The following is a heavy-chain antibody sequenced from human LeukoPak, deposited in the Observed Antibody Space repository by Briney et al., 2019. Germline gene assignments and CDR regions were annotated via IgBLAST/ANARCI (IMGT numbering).Heavy chain of an antibody. CDR2: ISTNGGST. J-gene: IGHJ4*02. CDR3: AKGDGYNLRVSH. Sequence: GGSLRLSCAASGFMFSNYDMHWVRQAPGKGLEYVSHISTNGGSTYYAISVKGRFTISRDNSKNTLCLQMNSLRVEDTAVYYCAKGDGYNLRVSHWGQGTLVTVSS. CDR1: GFMFSNYD. V-gene: IGHV3-64*01. D-gene: IGHD5-24*01.